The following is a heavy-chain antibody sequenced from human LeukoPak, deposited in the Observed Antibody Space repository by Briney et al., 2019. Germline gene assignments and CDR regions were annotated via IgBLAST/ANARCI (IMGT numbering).Heavy chain of an antibody. CDR2: INSSGGST. D-gene: IGHD2-21*02. CDR1: GYTFTSYY. V-gene: IGHV1-46*01. J-gene: IGHJ4*02. Sequence: ASVKVSCKASGYTFTSYYMHWVQQAPGQGLKWMGIINSSGGSTSYAQKFQGRVTMTRDTSTSTVYMELSSLRSEDTAVYYCARGGVTATQRLDYWGQGTLVTVSS. CDR3: ARGGVTATQRLDY.